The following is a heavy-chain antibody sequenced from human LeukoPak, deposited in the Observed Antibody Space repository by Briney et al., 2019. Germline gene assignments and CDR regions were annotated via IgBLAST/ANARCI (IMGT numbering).Heavy chain of an antibody. CDR2: ISYDGSNK. CDR1: GFTFSSYG. J-gene: IGHJ4*02. CDR3: AKEPHPLGVVPAAMGF. D-gene: IGHD2-2*01. Sequence: GGSLRLSCAASGFTFSSYGMHWVRQAPGKGLEWVAVISYDGSNKYYADSVKGRFTISRDNSKNTLYLQMNSLRAEDTAVYYCAKEPHPLGVVPAAMGFGGQGTLVTVSS. V-gene: IGHV3-30*18.